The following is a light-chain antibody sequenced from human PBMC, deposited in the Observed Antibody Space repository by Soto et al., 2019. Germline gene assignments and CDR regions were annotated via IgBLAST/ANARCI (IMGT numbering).Light chain of an antibody. Sequence: EIVLTQSPATLSLSPGERATLSCRASQSVSSYLAWYQQKPGQAPRLLIYDASNRATGIPARFSGSGSGTDFALTISSLEPEDITVYYCHQRSNWPPSVTFGQGTRLEIK. J-gene: IGKJ5*01. CDR3: HQRSNWPPSVT. CDR1: QSVSSY. V-gene: IGKV3-11*01. CDR2: DAS.